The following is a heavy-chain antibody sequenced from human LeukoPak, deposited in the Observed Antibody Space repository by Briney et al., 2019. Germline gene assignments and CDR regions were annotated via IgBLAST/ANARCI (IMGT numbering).Heavy chain of an antibody. D-gene: IGHD3-9*01. CDR2: IYTSGST. V-gene: IGHV4-4*07. CDR3: ARVGRGDQLRYFDWLYYYYMDV. CDR1: GGSISSYY. Sequence: PSETLSLTCTVSGGSISSYYWSWIRQPAGKGLEWIGRIYTSGSTNYNPPLKSRVTMSVDTSKNQFSLKLSSVTAADTAVYYCARVGRGDQLRYFDWLYYYYMDVWGKGTTVTVSS. J-gene: IGHJ6*03.